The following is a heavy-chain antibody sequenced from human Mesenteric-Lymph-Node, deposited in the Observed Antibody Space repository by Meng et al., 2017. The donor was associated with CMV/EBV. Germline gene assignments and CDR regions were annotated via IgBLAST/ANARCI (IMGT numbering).Heavy chain of an antibody. D-gene: IGHD3-22*01. V-gene: IGHV4-39*07. CDR1: GGSISSSRYY. J-gene: IGHJ4*02. CDR3: ARDGDYYDSSGYNPFDY. Sequence: QVQLQESGPGLVKPSQTLSLTCAVSGGSISSSRYYWGWIRQPPGKGLEWIGSIYYSGSTYYNPSLKSRVTISVDTSKNQFSLKLSSVTAADTAVYYCARDGDYYDSSGYNPFDYWGQGTLVTVSS. CDR2: IYYSGST.